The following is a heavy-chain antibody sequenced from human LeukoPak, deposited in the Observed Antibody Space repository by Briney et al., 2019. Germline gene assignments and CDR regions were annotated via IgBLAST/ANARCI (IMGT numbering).Heavy chain of an antibody. V-gene: IGHV4-34*01. CDR2: INHSGST. CDR1: GGSFSGYY. J-gene: IGHJ6*02. CDR3: ARGRIRSSSGWYVDYYYYYGMDV. Sequence: SETLSLTCAVYGGSFSGYYWSWIRQPPGKGLEWIGEINHSGSTNYNPSLKSRVTLSVDTSKNQFSLKLSSVTAADTAVYYCARGRIRSSSGWYVDYYYYYGMDVWGQGTTVTVSS. D-gene: IGHD6-19*01.